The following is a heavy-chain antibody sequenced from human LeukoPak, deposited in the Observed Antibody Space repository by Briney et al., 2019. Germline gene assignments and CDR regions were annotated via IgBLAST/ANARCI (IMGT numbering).Heavy chain of an antibody. V-gene: IGHV4-59*01. CDR3: ARVLRYFDWLPTPGAFDI. D-gene: IGHD3-9*01. CDR1: GGSISGYY. J-gene: IGHJ3*02. Sequence: PSETLSLTCTVPGGSISGYYWNWIRQPPGKGLEWIGFIYYSGSTNYNPSLKSRVTISVDTSKNQFSLKLSSVTAADTAVYYCARVLRYFDWLPTPGAFDIWGQGTMVTVSS. CDR2: IYYSGST.